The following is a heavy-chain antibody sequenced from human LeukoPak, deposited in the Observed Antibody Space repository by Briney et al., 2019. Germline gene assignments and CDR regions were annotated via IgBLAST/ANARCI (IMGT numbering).Heavy chain of an antibody. CDR1: GFTVSSNY. D-gene: IGHD4-17*01. CDR3: ARDYRGDYEVEYFDY. J-gene: IGHJ4*02. CDR2: IYSGGST. V-gene: IGHV3-53*01. Sequence: PGGSLRLSCAASGFTVSSNYMSWVRQAPGKGLEWVSVIYSGGSTYYADSVKGRFTISRDNSKNTLYLQMNSLRAEDTAVYYCARDYRGDYEVEYFDYWGQGTLVTVSS.